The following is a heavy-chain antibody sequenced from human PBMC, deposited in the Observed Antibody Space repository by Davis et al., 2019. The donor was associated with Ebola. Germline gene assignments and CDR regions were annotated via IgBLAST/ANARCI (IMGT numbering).Heavy chain of an antibody. D-gene: IGHD6-13*01. CDR3: ARDRGIAAAGRNYYYYYGMDV. CDR1: GGSISSYY. J-gene: IGHJ6*02. CDR2: IYYSGST. Sequence: SETLSLTCTVSGGSISSYYWSWIRQPPGKGLEWIGYIYYSGSTNYNPSLKSRVTISVDTSKNQFSLKLSSVTAADTAVYNCARDRGIAAAGRNYYYYYGMDVWGQGTTVTVSS. V-gene: IGHV4-59*01.